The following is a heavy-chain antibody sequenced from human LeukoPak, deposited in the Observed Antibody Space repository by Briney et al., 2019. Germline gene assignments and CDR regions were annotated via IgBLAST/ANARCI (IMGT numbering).Heavy chain of an antibody. CDR3: ATDPAMITFGGVIAELDT. CDR2: ISAYNGNT. D-gene: IGHD3-16*02. V-gene: IGHV1-18*01. CDR1: GYTFTSYG. J-gene: IGHJ4*02. Sequence: ASVKVSCKASGYTFTSYGISWVRQAPGQGLEWMGWISAYNGNTNYAQKFQGRVTMTEDTSTDTAYMELSSLRSEDTAVYYCATDPAMITFGGVIAELDTWGQGTLVTVSS.